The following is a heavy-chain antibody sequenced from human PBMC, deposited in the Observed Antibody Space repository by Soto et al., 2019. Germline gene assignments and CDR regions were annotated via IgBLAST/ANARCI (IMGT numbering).Heavy chain of an antibody. CDR1: GGTFSSYA. V-gene: IGHV1-69*13. CDR3: ARQTRYSSSWYSPLDGMDV. CDR2: IIPIFGTA. J-gene: IGHJ6*02. Sequence: SVKVSCKASGGTFSSYAISWVRQATGQGLEWMGGIIPIFGTANYAQKFQGRVTITADESTSTAYMELSSLRSEDTAVYYCARQTRYSSSWYSPLDGMDVWGQGTTVTVSS. D-gene: IGHD6-13*01.